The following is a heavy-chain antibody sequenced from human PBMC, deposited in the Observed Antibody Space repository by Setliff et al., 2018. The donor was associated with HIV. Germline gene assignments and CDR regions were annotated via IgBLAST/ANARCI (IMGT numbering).Heavy chain of an antibody. CDR2: MYYNGKI. CDR3: ARRGESTGSWFSSWYSYDMDV. CDR1: GVSLSSESYF. D-gene: IGHD2-15*01. Sequence: SETLSLTCTVSGVSLSSESYFGGWVRQPPGKALEWVGSMYYNGKIFYNPSLRSRITIFVDSSKNDLSLRLQSVTAADTAVYYCARRGESTGSWFSSWYSYDMDVWGQGTTVTVSS. V-gene: IGHV4-39*02. J-gene: IGHJ6*02.